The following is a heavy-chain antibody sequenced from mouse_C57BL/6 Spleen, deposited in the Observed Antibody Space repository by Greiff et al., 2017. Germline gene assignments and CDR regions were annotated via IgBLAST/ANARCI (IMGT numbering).Heavy chain of an antibody. CDR1: GYAFSSSW. Sequence: VQLQESGPELVKPGASVKISCKASGYAFSSSWMNWVKQRPGKGLEWIGRIYPGDGDTNYNGKFKGKATLTADKSSGTAYMQLSSLTSEDSAVYFEARGPPGGGFAYWGQGTLVTVSA. J-gene: IGHJ3*01. CDR2: IYPGDGDT. CDR3: ARGPPGGGFAY. V-gene: IGHV1-82*01.